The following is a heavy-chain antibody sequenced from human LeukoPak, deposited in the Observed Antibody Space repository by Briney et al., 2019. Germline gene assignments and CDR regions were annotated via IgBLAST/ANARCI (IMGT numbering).Heavy chain of an antibody. CDR3: MRGVVVVPAAIRDY. J-gene: IGHJ4*02. V-gene: IGHV3-15*01. Sequence: PGGSLRLSCAASGFTFSNAWTSWVRQAPGKGLEWVGRIKSKTDGGTTDYAAPVKGRFTISRDDSKNTLYLQMNSLKTEDTAVYYCMRGVVVVPAAIRDYWGQGTLVTVSS. D-gene: IGHD2-2*01. CDR1: GFTFSNAW. CDR2: IKSKTDGGTT.